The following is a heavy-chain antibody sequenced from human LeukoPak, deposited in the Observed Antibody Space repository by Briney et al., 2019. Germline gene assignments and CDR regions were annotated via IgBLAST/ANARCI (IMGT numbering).Heavy chain of an antibody. J-gene: IGHJ3*02. CDR1: GYSFTSYW. D-gene: IGHD5-24*01. CDR3: AREMELSTISAAFDM. V-gene: IGHV5-51*01. Sequence: GESLKISCKGSGYSFTSYWIGWVRQMPGKGLEWMGIIYPGDSDTRYSPSFQGQVTISADKSISTAYPQWSSLKASDTAMYYCAREMELSTISAAFDMWGQGTMVTVSS. CDR2: IYPGDSDT.